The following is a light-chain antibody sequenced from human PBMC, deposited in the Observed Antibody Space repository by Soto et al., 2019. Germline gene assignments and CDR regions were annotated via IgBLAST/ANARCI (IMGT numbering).Light chain of an antibody. CDR3: SSYTTSSTVV. Sequence: QSVLTQPASVSVSPGQSITISCTGTSSDVGGYNYVSWYQQHPGKAPKLMIYDVSNRPSGVSNRFSGSKSGNTASLTMSGLQAEDEADYYCSSYTTSSTVVFGGGTKLPVL. V-gene: IGLV2-14*01. CDR1: SSDVGGYNY. CDR2: DVS. J-gene: IGLJ2*01.